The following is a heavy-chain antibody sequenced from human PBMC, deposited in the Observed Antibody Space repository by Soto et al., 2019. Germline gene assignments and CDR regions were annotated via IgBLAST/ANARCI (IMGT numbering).Heavy chain of an antibody. CDR3: VRTWHGFDI. V-gene: IGHV3-74*01. J-gene: IGHJ3*02. CDR1: GFTFSTYW. Sequence: EVQLVESGGGLVQPGGSLRLSCAASGFTFSTYWMHWVRQAPEKGLLWVSHINGDGSYTDFADSVKGRFTISRDNAKITVYLQMQSLRVEDTAVYFCVRTWHGFDIWGPGTMVTVSS. CDR2: INGDGSYT.